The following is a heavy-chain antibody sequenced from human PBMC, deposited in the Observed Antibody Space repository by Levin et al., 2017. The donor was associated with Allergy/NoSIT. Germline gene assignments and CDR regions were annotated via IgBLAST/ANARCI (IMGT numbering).Heavy chain of an antibody. CDR3: AREGGDSSSWYPPADAFDS. J-gene: IGHJ3*02. V-gene: IGHV1-18*01. Sequence: ASVKVSCKASGYTFTSYGISWVRQAPGQGLEWMGWISAYNGNTNYAQKLQGRVTMTTDTSTSTAYMELRSLRSDDTAVYYCAREGGDSSSWYPPADAFDSWGQGTMVTVSS. D-gene: IGHD6-13*01. CDR1: GYTFTSYG. CDR2: ISAYNGNT.